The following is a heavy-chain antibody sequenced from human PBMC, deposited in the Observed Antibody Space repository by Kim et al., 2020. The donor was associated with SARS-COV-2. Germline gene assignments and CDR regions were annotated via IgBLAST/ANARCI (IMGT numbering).Heavy chain of an antibody. J-gene: IGHJ4*02. D-gene: IGHD3-9*01. CDR2: ICHSGGT. CDR3: ASAISRTVDY. Sequence: SETLSLTCAVSGGSISSSNCWSWVRQPPGKGLAWIGEICHSGGTNYNPSLKSRVTISADKSKNQFSLTLTSVTAADTAVYYCASAISRTVDYWGQGILVTVSS. CDR1: GGSISSSNC. V-gene: IGHV4-4*02.